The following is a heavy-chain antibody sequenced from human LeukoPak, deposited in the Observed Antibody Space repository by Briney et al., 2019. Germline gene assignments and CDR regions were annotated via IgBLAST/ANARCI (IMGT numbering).Heavy chain of an antibody. J-gene: IGHJ4*02. D-gene: IGHD6-19*01. CDR2: VYYNGNT. V-gene: IGHV4-59*08. Sequence: SETLSLTCTVSGGSIDTYDWTWIRQSPGQGLEWMGFVYYNGNTNYNPSLTSRVTISVDTAKNQFSLKVNSVTAAATAVYFCARRVAVTARYYFDFWGQGALVTVSS. CDR1: GGSIDTYD. CDR3: ARRVAVTARYYFDF.